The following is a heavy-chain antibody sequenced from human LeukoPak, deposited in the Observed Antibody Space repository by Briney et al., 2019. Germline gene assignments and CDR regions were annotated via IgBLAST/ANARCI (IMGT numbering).Heavy chain of an antibody. V-gene: IGHV4-39*07. Sequence: SETLSLTCTVSGGSISSSSYYWGWIRQPPGKGLEWIGYIFHSGHSYYNPSLKSRVTISVDRSKNQFSLRLTSVTAADTAIYYCARELWFVNAPGSWLDPWGQGTQVTVSS. CDR3: ARELWFVNAPGSWLDP. D-gene: IGHD3-10*01. CDR1: GGSISSSSYY. CDR2: IFHSGHS. J-gene: IGHJ5*02.